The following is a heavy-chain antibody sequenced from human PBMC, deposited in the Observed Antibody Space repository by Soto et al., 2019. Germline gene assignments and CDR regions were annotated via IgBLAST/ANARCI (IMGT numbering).Heavy chain of an antibody. V-gene: IGHV3-23*01. CDR2: ISGSGGST. Sequence: GGSLRLSCAASGFTFSSYAMSWVRQAPGKGLEWVSAISGSGGSTYYADSVKGRFTISRDNSKNTLYLQMNSLRAEDTAVYYCANFIAAARGYYYCGMDVWGQGTTVTVSS. CDR1: GFTFSSYA. CDR3: ANFIAAARGYYYCGMDV. D-gene: IGHD6-13*01. J-gene: IGHJ6*02.